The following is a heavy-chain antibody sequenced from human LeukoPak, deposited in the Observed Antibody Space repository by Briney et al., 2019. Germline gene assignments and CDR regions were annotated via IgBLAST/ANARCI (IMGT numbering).Heavy chain of an antibody. CDR2: INPKGGGT. D-gene: IGHD1-14*01. J-gene: IGHJ2*01. V-gene: IGHV1-2*02. Sequence: ASVKVSCKASGYTFSAYYMHWVRQAPGHGLEWMGWINPKGGGTNYAQKFQGRVTMTRDTSISAVYLELSRLRSDDTAVYYCARDIDHRYFHLWGRGTLVTVSS. CDR3: ARDIDHRYFHL. CDR1: GYTFSAYY.